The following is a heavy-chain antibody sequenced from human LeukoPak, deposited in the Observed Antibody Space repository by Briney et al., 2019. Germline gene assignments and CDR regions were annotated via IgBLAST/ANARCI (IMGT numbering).Heavy chain of an antibody. D-gene: IGHD3-9*01. CDR2: IATSSDYI. Sequence: GGSLRLSCAASGFTFSTYSMNWVRQAPGKGLEWVSSIATSSDYIYYAGSLKGRFTISRDNSKNTLYLQMNSLRAEDTAVYYCAREGYDILTGYLGFDYWGQGTLVTVSS. J-gene: IGHJ4*02. CDR1: GFTFSTYS. V-gene: IGHV3-21*04. CDR3: AREGYDILTGYLGFDY.